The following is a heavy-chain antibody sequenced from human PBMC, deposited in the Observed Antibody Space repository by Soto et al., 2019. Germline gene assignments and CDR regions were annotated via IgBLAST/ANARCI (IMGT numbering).Heavy chain of an antibody. CDR1: GYTFSTYG. CDR2: VSGYNGNT. D-gene: IGHD3-10*01. J-gene: IGHJ6*02. Sequence: QVQLVQSGAEVKTPGASVKVSCEASGYTFSTYGISWVRQAPGQGLDWMGWVSGYNGNTNYVQKFQGRLTLTTDTFTNTAYMELRSLRYDDTAVYFCASATITMIRGVVYFYYGMDVWGPGTTVTVSS. CDR3: ASATITMIRGVVYFYYGMDV. V-gene: IGHV1-18*04.